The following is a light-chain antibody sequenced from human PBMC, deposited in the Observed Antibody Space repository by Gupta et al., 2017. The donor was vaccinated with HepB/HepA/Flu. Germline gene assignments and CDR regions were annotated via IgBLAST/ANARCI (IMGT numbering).Light chain of an antibody. CDR3: QQHNSYPMCS. V-gene: IGKV1-9*01. Sequence: DIQLSQTPSFLSASVEDRVTITCRASQSIGTSLAWYQHKPGKAPKLLIYVASALQSGVPSRFSGSGSGTEFTLTISSLQPDDFATYYCQQHNSYPMCSFGQGTKLEIK. CDR2: VAS. CDR1: QSIGTS. J-gene: IGKJ2*04.